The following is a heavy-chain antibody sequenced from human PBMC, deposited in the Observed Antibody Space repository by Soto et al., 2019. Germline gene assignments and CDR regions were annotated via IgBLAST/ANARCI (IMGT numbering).Heavy chain of an antibody. V-gene: IGHV4-59*01. CDR3: ARGNYDFWSGRSLMDV. D-gene: IGHD3-3*01. CDR1: GGSISSYY. Sequence: SETLSLTCTVSGGSISSYYWSWIRQPPGKGLEWIGYIYYSGSTNYNPSLKSRVTIPVDTSKSQFSLKLSSVAAADTAVYYCARGNYDFWSGRSLMDVWGKGTTVTVSS. J-gene: IGHJ6*03. CDR2: IYYSGST.